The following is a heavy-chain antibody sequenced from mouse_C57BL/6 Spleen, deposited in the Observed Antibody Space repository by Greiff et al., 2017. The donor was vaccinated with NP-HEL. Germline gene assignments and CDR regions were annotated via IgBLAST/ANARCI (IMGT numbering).Heavy chain of an antibody. CDR3: ARKGYYGSSYDWYFDV. CDR1: GFSLTSYG. Sequence: QVQLKESGPGLVQPSQSLSITCTVSGFSLTSYGVHWVRQSPGKGLEWLGVIWSGGSTDYNAAFISRLSISKDKSKSQVFFKMNSLQADDTAIYYCARKGYYGSSYDWYFDVWGTGTTVTVSS. J-gene: IGHJ1*03. CDR2: IWSGGST. D-gene: IGHD1-1*01. V-gene: IGHV2-2*01.